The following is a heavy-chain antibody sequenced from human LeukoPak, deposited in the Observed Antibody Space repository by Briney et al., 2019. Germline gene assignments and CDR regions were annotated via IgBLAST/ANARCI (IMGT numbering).Heavy chain of an antibody. CDR2: IYSGGST. CDR1: GFTVSSNY. V-gene: IGHV3-66*01. Sequence: PGGSLRLSCAASGFTVSSNYMSWVRQAPGKGLEWVSVIYSGGSTYYADSMKGRFTISRDNSKNTLYLQMNSLRAEDTAVYYCGNHGGSMATYFDYWGQGTLVTVSS. J-gene: IGHJ4*02. D-gene: IGHD1-26*01. CDR3: GNHGGSMATYFDY.